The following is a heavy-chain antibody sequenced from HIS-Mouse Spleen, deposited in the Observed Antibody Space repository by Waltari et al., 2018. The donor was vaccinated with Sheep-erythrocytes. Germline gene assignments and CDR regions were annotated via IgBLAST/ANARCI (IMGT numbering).Heavy chain of an antibody. D-gene: IGHD3-10*01. V-gene: IGHV3-30*18. Sequence: QVQLVESGGGVVQPGRSLRLSCAASGFPFSSYGMHWVRQAPGKGLEWVAVISYDGSNKYYADSVKGRFTISRDNSKNTLYLQMNSLRAEDTAVYYCAKDRRGFWDYWGQGTLVTVSS. J-gene: IGHJ4*02. CDR2: ISYDGSNK. CDR3: AKDRRGFWDY. CDR1: GFPFSSYG.